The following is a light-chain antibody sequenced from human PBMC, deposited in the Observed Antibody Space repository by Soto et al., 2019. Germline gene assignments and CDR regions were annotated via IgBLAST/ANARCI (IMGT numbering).Light chain of an antibody. CDR1: QSFNSRY. CDR3: QQYGSSPPWT. CDR2: GAS. Sequence: EIVLTQSPDTLSLSPGERATLSCRASQSFNSRYLACYQQKPGQAPRLLIYGASSRATGIPDRFSGSGSGTDFTLTISRLEPEDFAVYYCQQYGSSPPWTFGQGTKVDIK. V-gene: IGKV3-20*01. J-gene: IGKJ1*01.